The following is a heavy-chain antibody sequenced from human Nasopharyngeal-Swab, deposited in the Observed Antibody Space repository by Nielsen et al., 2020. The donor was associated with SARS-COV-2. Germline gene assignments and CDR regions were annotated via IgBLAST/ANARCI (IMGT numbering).Heavy chain of an antibody. CDR2: IYHSGRT. V-gene: IGHV4-4*02. D-gene: IGHD6-13*01. J-gene: IGHJ4*02. CDR3: ASRYSSSWYKAYYFDY. Sequence: WIRQPPGKGLEWIGEIYHSGRTNYNPSLKSRVTISVDKSKNQFSLKLSSVTAADTAVYYCASRYSSSWYKAYYFDYWGQGTLVTVSS.